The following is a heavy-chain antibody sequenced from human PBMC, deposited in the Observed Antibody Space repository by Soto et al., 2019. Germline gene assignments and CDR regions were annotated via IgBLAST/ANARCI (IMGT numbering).Heavy chain of an antibody. Sequence: GESLKISCKGSGYSFIDYWIGWVRQVPGKGLEWMGVIYPGDSDTRYSPSFQGQVTISADKSISTAYLQWSSLKASDTAMYYCARADSSGYYYISYYYGMDVWGQGTTVTVSS. CDR3: ARADSSGYYYISYYYGMDV. V-gene: IGHV5-51*01. CDR1: GYSFIDYW. D-gene: IGHD3-22*01. J-gene: IGHJ6*02. CDR2: IYPGDSDT.